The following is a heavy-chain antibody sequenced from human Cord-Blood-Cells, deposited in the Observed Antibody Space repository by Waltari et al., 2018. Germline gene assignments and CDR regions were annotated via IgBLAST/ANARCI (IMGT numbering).Heavy chain of an antibody. V-gene: IGHV3-21*01. D-gene: IGHD2-15*01. Sequence: EVQLVESGGGLVKPGGSLRLSCAASGFTFSSYSMNWVRQAPGKGLEWVSSISSSSSYIYYADSVKGRFTSSRDNAKNSLYLQMNSLRAEDTAVYYCASGRIGAFDIWGQGTMVTVSS. CDR2: ISSSSSYI. J-gene: IGHJ3*02. CDR3: ASGRIGAFDI. CDR1: GFTFSSYS.